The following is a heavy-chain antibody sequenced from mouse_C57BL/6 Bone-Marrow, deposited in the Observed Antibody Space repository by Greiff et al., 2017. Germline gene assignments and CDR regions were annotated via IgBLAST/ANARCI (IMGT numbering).Heavy chain of an antibody. CDR2: IDPSNSST. D-gene: IGHD6-2*01. CDR1: GYTFTSYW. CDR3: ARSYSVAAY. V-gene: IGHV1-69*01. J-gene: IGHJ3*01. Sequence: QVQLQQPGAELVMPGASVKLSCKASGYTFTSYWMHWVKQRPGQGLEWIGEIDPSNSSTNYNQKFKGKATLTVDKSSSTAYMQLRSLTSEDSAVCYYARSYSVAAYWGQGTLVTVSA.